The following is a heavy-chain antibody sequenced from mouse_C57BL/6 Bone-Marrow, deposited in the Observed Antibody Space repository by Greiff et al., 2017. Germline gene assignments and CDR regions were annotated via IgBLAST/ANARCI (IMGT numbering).Heavy chain of an antibody. CDR2: IDPSDSYT. Sequence: QVQLQQSGAELVKPGASVKLSCKASGYTFTSYWMQWVKQRPGQGLEWIGEIDPSDSYTNYNQQFKGKATLTVDTSSSTAYMQLSSLTSEDSAVNYCARGNCAWFAYWGQGTLVTVSA. CDR1: GYTFTSYW. V-gene: IGHV1-50*01. CDR3: ARGNCAWFAY. D-gene: IGHD4-1*01. J-gene: IGHJ3*01.